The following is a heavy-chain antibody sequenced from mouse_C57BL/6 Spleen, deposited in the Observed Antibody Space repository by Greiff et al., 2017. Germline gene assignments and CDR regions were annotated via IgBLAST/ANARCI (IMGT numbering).Heavy chain of an antibody. CDR2: IHPNSGST. V-gene: IGHV1-64*01. D-gene: IGHD2-3*01. Sequence: QVQLQQPGAELVKPGASVKLSCKASGYTFTSYWMHWVKQRPGQGLEWIGMIHPNSGSTNYNEKFKSKATLTVDKSSSTAYMQLSSLTSEDSAVYYCARRGSDDGYSNWYFDVWGTGTTVTVSS. J-gene: IGHJ1*03. CDR1: GYTFTSYW. CDR3: ARRGSDDGYSNWYFDV.